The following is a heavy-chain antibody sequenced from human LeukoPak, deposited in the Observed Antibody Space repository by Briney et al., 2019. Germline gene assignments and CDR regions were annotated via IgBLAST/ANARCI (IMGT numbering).Heavy chain of an antibody. D-gene: IGHD3-9*01. CDR1: GYTFTSYY. Sequence: ASVKVSCKASGYTFTSYYIHWVRQAPGQGLEWMGMINPGGGSTNNAQKFQGRVTMTRDTSTNTVYMELSSLRSEDTAVYYCARDLASRYDFLTGSVYAVNAFDIWGQGTMVTVSS. CDR3: ARDLASRYDFLTGSVYAVNAFDI. CDR2: INPGGGST. V-gene: IGHV1-46*01. J-gene: IGHJ3*02.